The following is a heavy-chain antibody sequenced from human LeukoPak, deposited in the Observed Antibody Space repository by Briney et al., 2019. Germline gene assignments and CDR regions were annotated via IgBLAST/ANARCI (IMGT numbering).Heavy chain of an antibody. J-gene: IGHJ6*02. D-gene: IGHD6-13*01. Sequence: GGSLRLSCAASGFTFSRSWLHWVRQAPGKGLVWVAVISYDGSNKYYADSVKGRFTISRDNSKNTLYLQMNSLRAEDTAVYYCAKDYSSSYGMDVWGQGTTVTVSS. CDR1: GFTFSRSW. CDR2: ISYDGSNK. V-gene: IGHV3-30*18. CDR3: AKDYSSSYGMDV.